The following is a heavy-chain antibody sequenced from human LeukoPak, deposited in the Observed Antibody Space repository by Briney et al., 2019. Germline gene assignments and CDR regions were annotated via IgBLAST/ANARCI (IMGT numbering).Heavy chain of an antibody. J-gene: IGHJ5*02. CDR2: IYYSGST. CDR1: GGSISSYY. CDR3: ARGFRRYCSGGSCYFNWFDP. Sequence: SETLSLTCAVSGGSISSYYWSWIRQPPGKGLEWIGYIYYSGSTNYNPSLKSRVTISVDTSKNQFSLKLSSVTAADTAVYYCARGFRRYCSGGSCYFNWFDPWGRGTLVTVSS. V-gene: IGHV4-59*12. D-gene: IGHD2-15*01.